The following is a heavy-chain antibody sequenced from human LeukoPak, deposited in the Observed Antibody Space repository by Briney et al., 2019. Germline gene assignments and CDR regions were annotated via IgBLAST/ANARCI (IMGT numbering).Heavy chain of an antibody. CDR3: ARGRSVLLWFGELSPLTHFDY. Sequence: GSSVKVSCKASGGTFSSYAISWVRQAPGKGLEWMGGFDPEDGETIYAQKFQGRVAMTEDTSTDTAYMELSSLRSEDTAVYYCARGRSVLLWFGELSPLTHFDYWGQGTLVTVSS. D-gene: IGHD3-10*01. CDR1: GGTFSSYA. CDR2: FDPEDGET. V-gene: IGHV1-24*01. J-gene: IGHJ4*02.